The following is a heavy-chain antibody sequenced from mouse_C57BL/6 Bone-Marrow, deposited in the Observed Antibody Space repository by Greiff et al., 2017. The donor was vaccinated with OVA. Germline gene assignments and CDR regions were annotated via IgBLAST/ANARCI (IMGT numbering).Heavy chain of an antibody. D-gene: IGHD2-5*01. CDR2: IWRGGST. CDR3: AKGSYYSNYRYFDV. V-gene: IGHV2-5*01. CDR1: GFSLTSYG. J-gene: IGHJ1*03. Sequence: VQGVESGPGLVQPSQSLSITCTVSGFSLTSYGVHWVRQSPGKGLEWLGVIWRGGSTDYNAAFMSRLSITKDNSKSQVFFKMNSLQADDTAIYYCAKGSYYSNYRYFDVWGTGTTVTVSS.